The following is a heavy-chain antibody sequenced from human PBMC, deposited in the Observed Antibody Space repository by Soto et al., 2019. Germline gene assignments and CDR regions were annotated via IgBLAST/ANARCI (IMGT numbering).Heavy chain of an antibody. J-gene: IGHJ4*02. D-gene: IGHD6-13*01. CDR3: AKGPQQLIVYFDY. CDR2: ISDNGGTT. CDR1: EATFSNYA. V-gene: IGHV3-23*01. Sequence: GGSLRLSSAASEATFSNYAITWVRQAPGKGLEWVSSISDNGGTTYYADSVKSRFTISGDNSKNTLYLQMNSLRAEDTAVYYCAKGPQQLIVYFDYWGQGTPVTVSS.